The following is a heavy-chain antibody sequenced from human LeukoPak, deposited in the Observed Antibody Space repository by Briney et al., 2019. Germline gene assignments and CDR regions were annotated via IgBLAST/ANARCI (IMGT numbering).Heavy chain of an antibody. CDR1: GGSIRSHY. Sequence: SETLSLTCAVSGGSIRSHYWSWIRQPPGKGLEWIGYIYYTGSTNYNPSLKSRVTISVDTSKNQFSLKLSSVTAADTAVYYCARHHETSWYYFDFWGQGSLVTVSS. V-gene: IGHV4-59*11. CDR2: IYYTGST. D-gene: IGHD1-7*01. CDR3: ARHHETSWYYFDF. J-gene: IGHJ4*02.